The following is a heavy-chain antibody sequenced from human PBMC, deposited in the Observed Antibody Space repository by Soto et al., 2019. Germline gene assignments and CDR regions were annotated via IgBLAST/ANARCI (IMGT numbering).Heavy chain of an antibody. CDR3: AKDIVVVPAAMDAFDI. J-gene: IGHJ3*02. CDR1: GFSFSSYA. Sequence: EVQLLESGGGLVQPGGSLRLSCAAPGFSFSSYAMSWVRQAPGKGLEWVSSIRGSSGSTNYADSVKGRFSISRDSSKNTLFLQMDSLRAEDTAMYYCAKDIVVVPAAMDAFDIWGQGTMVTVSS. CDR2: IRGSSGST. V-gene: IGHV3-23*01. D-gene: IGHD2-2*01.